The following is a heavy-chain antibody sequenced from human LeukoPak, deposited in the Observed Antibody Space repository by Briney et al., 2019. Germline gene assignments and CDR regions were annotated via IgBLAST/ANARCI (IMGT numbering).Heavy chain of an antibody. V-gene: IGHV4-4*02. CDR3: ASGVCSSTSCYYYFDY. J-gene: IGHJ4*02. D-gene: IGHD2-2*01. CDR2: IYHSGST. Sequence: SETLSLTCAVSGGSISSSNWWSWVRQPPGKGLEWIGEIYHSGSTSYNPSLKSRVTISVDKSKNQFSLKLSSVTAADTAVYYCASGVCSSTSCYYYFDYWGQGTLVTVSS. CDR1: GGSISSSNW.